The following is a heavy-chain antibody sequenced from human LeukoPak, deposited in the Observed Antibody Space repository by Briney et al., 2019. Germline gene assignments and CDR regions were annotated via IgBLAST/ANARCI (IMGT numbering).Heavy chain of an antibody. Sequence: ASVKVSCKASGYTFTGYYMHWVRQAPGQGLEWMGWINPNSGGTNYAQKLKGRVTMTTDTSTSTAYIELRSLRSDDTAVYYCARGEYSSSWFDYWGQGTLVTVSS. D-gene: IGHD6-13*01. CDR1: GYTFTGYY. CDR2: INPNSGGT. CDR3: ARGEYSSSWFDY. V-gene: IGHV1-2*02. J-gene: IGHJ4*02.